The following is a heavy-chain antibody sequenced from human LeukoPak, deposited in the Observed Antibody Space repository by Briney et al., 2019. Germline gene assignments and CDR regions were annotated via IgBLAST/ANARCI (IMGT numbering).Heavy chain of an antibody. V-gene: IGHV1-8*03. D-gene: IGHD2-2*01. CDR1: GYTFTSYD. CDR3: ARVPSYCSSTSCRRYSFDY. CDR2: MNPNSGNT. Sequence: ASVKVSCKASGYTFTSYDINWVRQATGQGLEWMGWMNPNSGNTGYAQKFQGRVTITRDTSISTAYMELSSLRSEDTAVYYCARVPSYCSSTSCRRYSFDYWGQGTLVTVSS. J-gene: IGHJ4*02.